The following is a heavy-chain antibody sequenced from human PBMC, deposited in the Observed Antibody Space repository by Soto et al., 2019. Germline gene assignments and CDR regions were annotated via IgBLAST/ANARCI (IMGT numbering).Heavy chain of an antibody. J-gene: IGHJ3*02. CDR1: GFTFSSYS. V-gene: IGHV3-53*01. CDR3: ARNYDSTAGGAFDI. CDR2: IYSGGST. D-gene: IGHD3-22*01. Sequence: GSLRLSCAASGFTFSSYSMSWVRQAPGKGLEWVSVIYSGGSTYYADSVKGRFTISRDNSKNTLYLQMNSLRAEDTAVYYCARNYDSTAGGAFDIWGQGTMVTVSS.